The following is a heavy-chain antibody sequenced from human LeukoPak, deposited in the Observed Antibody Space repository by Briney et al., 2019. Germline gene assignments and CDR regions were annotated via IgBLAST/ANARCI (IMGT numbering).Heavy chain of an antibody. CDR2: IYYSGST. CDR1: GGSISSYD. D-gene: IGHD5-24*01. Sequence: SETLSLTCTVSGGSISSYDWSWIRQPPGKGLEWIGYIYYSGSTKYNPSLKSRVTISVDTSKDQFSLKLRFVTAADTAVYYCARPTSPRDDLWFDPWGQGTLVTVSS. V-gene: IGHV4-59*08. J-gene: IGHJ5*02. CDR3: ARPTSPRDDLWFDP.